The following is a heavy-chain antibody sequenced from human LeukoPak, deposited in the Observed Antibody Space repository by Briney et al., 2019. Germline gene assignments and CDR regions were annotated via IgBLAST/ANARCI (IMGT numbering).Heavy chain of an antibody. V-gene: IGHV4-4*09. CDR1: GDSISSYY. CDR3: ARQGDLYYYYYMDV. Sequence: SETLSLTCTVSGDSISSYYWCWIRQPPGKGLEWIGFIYTSGSTNYNPSLKSRVTISVDTSKNQFSLKLSSVTAADTAVYYCARQGDLYYYYYMDVWGKGTTVTVSS. J-gene: IGHJ6*03. CDR2: IYTSGST. D-gene: IGHD3-16*01.